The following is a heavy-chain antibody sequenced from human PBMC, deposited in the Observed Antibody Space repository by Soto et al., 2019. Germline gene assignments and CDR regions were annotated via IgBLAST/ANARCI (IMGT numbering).Heavy chain of an antibody. Sequence: GGSLSLSCAASGFTFSSYSMNWVRQAPGKGLEWVSSISSSSSYIYYADSVKGRFTISRDNAKNSLYLQMNSLRAEDTAVYYCASLQQQLAPYNWFDPWGQGTLVTVSS. CDR3: ASLQQQLAPYNWFDP. V-gene: IGHV3-21*01. CDR2: ISSSSSYI. J-gene: IGHJ5*02. CDR1: GFTFSSYS. D-gene: IGHD6-13*01.